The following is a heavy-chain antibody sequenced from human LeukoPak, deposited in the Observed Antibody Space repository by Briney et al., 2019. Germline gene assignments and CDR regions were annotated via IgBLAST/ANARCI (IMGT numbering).Heavy chain of an antibody. CDR2: INLNSGGT. D-gene: IGHD2-15*01. CDR1: GYTFTVYY. J-gene: IGHJ4*02. V-gene: IGHV1-2*02. Sequence: ASVTVSCKASGYTFTVYYMHWVRQAPGQGLEWMGWINLNSGGTNFAQRFQGRVTMTRDTSISTAYMDLSRLISDDTAVYYCARDAGYCTGGSCWYFDHWGQGTLVTVSS. CDR3: ARDAGYCTGGSCWYFDH.